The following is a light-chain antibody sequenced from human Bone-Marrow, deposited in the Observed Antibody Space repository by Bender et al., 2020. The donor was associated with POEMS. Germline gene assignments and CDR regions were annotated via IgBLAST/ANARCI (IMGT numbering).Light chain of an antibody. CDR2: EVS. CDR1: SSDVGNYNL. CDR3: CSYTETPTPNVL. J-gene: IGLJ2*01. Sequence: QSALTQPASVSGSPGQSITISCTGTSSDVGNYNLVSWYQQHPGKVPKLMIYEVSKRPSGVSSRFSGSKSGNTASLTISGVQAGDEAIYYCCSYTETPTPNVLFGGGTQLTV. V-gene: IGLV2-23*02.